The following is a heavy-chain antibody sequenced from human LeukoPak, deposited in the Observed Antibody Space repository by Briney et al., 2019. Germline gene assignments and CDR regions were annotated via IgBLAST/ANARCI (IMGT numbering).Heavy chain of an antibody. Sequence: PGGSLRLSCAASGFTFSSVSMNWVRQAPGKGLEWVSYISTTSNSIYYADSVKDRFIISRDNAKNSLYLHMDSLRDEDTAVYYCARDSVMKYWGQGTLVTVSS. J-gene: IGHJ4*02. V-gene: IGHV3-48*02. CDR3: ARDSVMKY. CDR1: GFTFSSVS. CDR2: ISTTSNSI.